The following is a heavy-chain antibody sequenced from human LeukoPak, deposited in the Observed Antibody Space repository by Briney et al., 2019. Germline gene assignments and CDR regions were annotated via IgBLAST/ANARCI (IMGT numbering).Heavy chain of an antibody. CDR1: GFTFSSYA. J-gene: IGHJ4*02. CDR3: AKDPAGSSWYEEWAMGGSDY. Sequence: GGSLRLSCAASGFTFSSYAMSWVRQAPGKGLEWVSAISGSGGSTYYADSVKGRFTISRDNSKNTLYLQMNSLRAEDTGVYYCAKDPAGSSWYEEWAMGGSDYWGQGTLVTVSS. D-gene: IGHD6-13*01. CDR2: ISGSGGST. V-gene: IGHV3-23*01.